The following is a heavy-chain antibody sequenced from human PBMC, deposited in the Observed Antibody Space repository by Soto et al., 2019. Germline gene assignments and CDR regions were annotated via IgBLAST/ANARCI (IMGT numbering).Heavy chain of an antibody. V-gene: IGHV3-30*03. D-gene: IGHD2-21*02. J-gene: IGHJ4*02. CDR3: ATAGGDCPFDY. CDR1: GFTFSSYG. Sequence: QVQLVESGGGVVQPGRSLRLSCAASGFTFSSYGMHWVRQAPGKGLEWVAVISYDGSNKYYADSVKGRFTISRDNSKNTLYLQRNSLRAEDTAVYYCATAGGDCPFDYWGQGTLVTVSS. CDR2: ISYDGSNK.